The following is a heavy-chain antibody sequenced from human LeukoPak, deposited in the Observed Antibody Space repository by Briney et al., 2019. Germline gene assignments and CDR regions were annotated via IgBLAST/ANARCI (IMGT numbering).Heavy chain of an antibody. CDR3: ARESESSGWYDY. D-gene: IGHD6-19*01. J-gene: IGHJ4*02. CDR2: ISGDGGST. CDR1: GFIFHDYA. V-gene: IGHV3-43*02. Sequence: GGSLGLSCAAPGFIFHDYAIHWVRQAPGKGLEWVSLISGDGGSTFYADSVKGRFTISRDNSKNSLYLQMNSLRSDDTALYYCARESESSGWYDYWGQGTLVTVSS.